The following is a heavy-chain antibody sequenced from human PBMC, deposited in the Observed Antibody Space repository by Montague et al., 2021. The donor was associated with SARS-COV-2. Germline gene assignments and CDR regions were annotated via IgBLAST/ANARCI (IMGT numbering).Heavy chain of an antibody. Sequence: SVKVSCKASRYTFRDYYMNWVRQAPGQGLEWMGRINPHSGETNYAQNFQGRVIMTRDTSINTAYMDLSRLRSDDTAVYYCAKDAGYSNSWDFWGQGTLVTVSS. CDR2: INPHSGET. J-gene: IGHJ4*02. V-gene: IGHV1-2*02. D-gene: IGHD6-13*01. CDR1: RYTFRDYY. CDR3: AKDAGYSNSWDF.